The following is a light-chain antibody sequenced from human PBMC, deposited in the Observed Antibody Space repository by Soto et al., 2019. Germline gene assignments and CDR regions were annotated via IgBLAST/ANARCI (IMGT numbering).Light chain of an antibody. CDR2: QTS. Sequence: EIVLKQSPATLSSFQGDRVTLSCRASQYINTRLAWYQHRPGQAPRLLIYQTSIRAAGIPARFSASGTGTDFTLTISDVQPEDFAVYYCHQRQSWPRTFGQGTIVDIK. CDR3: HQRQSWPRT. CDR1: QYINTR. V-gene: IGKV3-11*01. J-gene: IGKJ1*01.